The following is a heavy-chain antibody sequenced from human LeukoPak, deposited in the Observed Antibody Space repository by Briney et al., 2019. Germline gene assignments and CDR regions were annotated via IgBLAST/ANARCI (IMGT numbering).Heavy chain of an antibody. CDR2: VSAGHHA. J-gene: IGHJ4*02. CDR1: GFTFSNAW. D-gene: IGHD5-18*01. Sequence: GGSLRLSCAASGFTFSNAWMSWVRQAPGKGLEWVAAVSAGHHAFYAGSVKGRFTVSREDAKNSLYLQMNSLRAGDTAVYYCVREARGYHYTYFDYWGQGSLVTVSS. CDR3: VREARGYHYTYFDY. V-gene: IGHV3-13*01.